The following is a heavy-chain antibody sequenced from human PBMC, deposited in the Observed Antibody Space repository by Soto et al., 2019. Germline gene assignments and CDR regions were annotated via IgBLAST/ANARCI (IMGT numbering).Heavy chain of an antibody. V-gene: IGHV3-23*01. Sequence: GGSLRLSCAASGFIFENFGMSWVRQAPGKGLEWISSISGSGFKKYYADSVEGRFTISRDNSKSTVYLELNNLSAEDTAVYHCAKNQGVELVPLATVDWFDPWGQGSVVTVSS. CDR3: AKNQGVELVPLATVDWFDP. CDR1: GFIFENFG. D-gene: IGHD1-26*01. CDR2: ISGSGFKK. J-gene: IGHJ5*02.